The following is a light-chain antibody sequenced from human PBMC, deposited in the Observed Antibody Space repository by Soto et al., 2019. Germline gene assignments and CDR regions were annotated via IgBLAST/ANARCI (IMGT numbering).Light chain of an antibody. CDR2: EAS. V-gene: IGKV3-20*01. CDR1: QSVSSN. J-gene: IGKJ1*01. Sequence: EIVMTQSXATLSVSPGERATLSCRASQSVSSNLAWYQKKPGQTPRLLIYEASSRFTGIPDRFTGSGSGTDFTLTINRLEPEDFAIYFCQQYGSLPRTFGQGTKVDIK. CDR3: QQYGSLPRT.